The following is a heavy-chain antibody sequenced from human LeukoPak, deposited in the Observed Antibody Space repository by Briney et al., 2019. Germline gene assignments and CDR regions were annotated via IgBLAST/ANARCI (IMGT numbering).Heavy chain of an antibody. V-gene: IGHV1-69*13. CDR3: ARDPGYGEHDQGWFDP. CDR2: IIPIFGTA. Sequence: SVKVSCKASGGTFSSYAISWVRQAPGQGLEWMGGIIPIFGTANYAQKFQGRVTITADESTSTAYMELSSLRSEDTAVYYCARDPGYGEHDQGWFDPWGQGTLVTVSS. CDR1: GGTFSSYA. D-gene: IGHD4-17*01. J-gene: IGHJ5*02.